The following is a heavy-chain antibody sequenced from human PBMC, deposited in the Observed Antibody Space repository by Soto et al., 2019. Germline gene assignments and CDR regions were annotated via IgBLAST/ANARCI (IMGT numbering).Heavy chain of an antibody. Sequence: SVKVSCKASGGTFSSYAISWVRQAPGQGLEWMGGIIPIFGTANYAQKFQGRVTITADKSTSTAYMELSSLRSEDTAVYYCASGSLRFTYYYYYGMDVWGQGTTVTVS. D-gene: IGHD3-3*01. V-gene: IGHV1-69*06. CDR3: ASGSLRFTYYYYYGMDV. CDR1: GGTFSSYA. CDR2: IIPIFGTA. J-gene: IGHJ6*02.